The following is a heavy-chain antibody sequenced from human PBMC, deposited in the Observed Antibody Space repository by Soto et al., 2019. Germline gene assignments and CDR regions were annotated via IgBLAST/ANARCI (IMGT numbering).Heavy chain of an antibody. J-gene: IGHJ4*02. CDR3: ARSDGRY. CDR2: IYYSGST. V-gene: IGHV4-59*01. CDR1: GGPISSYY. Sequence: SETLSLTCAVSGGPISSYYWSWIRQPPGKGLEWIGYIYYSGSTNYNPSLKSRVTISVDTSKNQFSLKLSSVTAADTAVYYCARSDGRYWGQGTLVTVSS.